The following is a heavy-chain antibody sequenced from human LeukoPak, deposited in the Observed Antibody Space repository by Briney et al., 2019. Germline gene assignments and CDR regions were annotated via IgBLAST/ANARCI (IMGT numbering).Heavy chain of an antibody. CDR3: ARGAATSDY. CDR1: RFTFSDYY. J-gene: IGHJ4*02. CDR2: ISSSGSTT. V-gene: IGHV3-11*01. Sequence: GGSLRLSCADSRFTFSDYYMNWIRQAPGKGLEWVSHISSSGSTTYYADSVKGRFTISRDNAKNSLYLQMNSLRAEDTAVYYCARGAATSDYWGQGTLVTVSS. D-gene: IGHD5-12*01.